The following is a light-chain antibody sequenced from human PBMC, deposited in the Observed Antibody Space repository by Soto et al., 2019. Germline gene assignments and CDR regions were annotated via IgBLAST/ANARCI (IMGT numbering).Light chain of an antibody. CDR2: GAS. V-gene: IGKV3-20*01. J-gene: IGKJ5*01. CDR3: QQYLSLPIT. Sequence: EIVLTQSPGTLSLSPEERATLSCRASQNLGSSYLAWYQQKPGQAPRLLIYGASSRATGIPDRFSGSGSGTDFTLAISRVASEDFAVYYCQQYLSLPITFGQGTRLEI. CDR1: QNLGSSY.